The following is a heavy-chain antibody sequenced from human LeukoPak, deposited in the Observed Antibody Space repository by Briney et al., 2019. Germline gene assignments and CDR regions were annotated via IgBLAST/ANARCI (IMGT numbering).Heavy chain of an antibody. CDR2: IYPGDSDT. V-gene: IGHV5-51*01. CDR3: ARQGWSSTAYYHIDV. CDR1: GYSFTSYW. Sequence: GESLKISCKGSGYSFTSYWIGWVRQMPGKGLEWMGIIYPGDSDTRYSPSFEGQVTISADKSITTAYLQWFSVKASDTAMYYCARQGWSSTAYYHIDVWGKGTTVTVSS. J-gene: IGHJ6*03. D-gene: IGHD2-2*01.